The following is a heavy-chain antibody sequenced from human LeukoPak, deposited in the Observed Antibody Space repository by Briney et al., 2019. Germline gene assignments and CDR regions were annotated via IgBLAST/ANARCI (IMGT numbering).Heavy chain of an antibody. Sequence: ASVKVSCTASGYTFTSYDINWVRQATGQGLEWMGWMNPNSGNTGYAQKFQGRVTMTRNTSISTAYMELSSLRSEDTAVYYCARGTLWFGDYDYWGQGTLVTVSS. CDR3: ARGTLWFGDYDY. J-gene: IGHJ4*02. CDR1: GYTFTSYD. CDR2: MNPNSGNT. D-gene: IGHD3-10*01. V-gene: IGHV1-8*01.